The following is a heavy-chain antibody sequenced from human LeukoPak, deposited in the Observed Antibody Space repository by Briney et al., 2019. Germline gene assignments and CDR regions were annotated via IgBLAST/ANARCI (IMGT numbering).Heavy chain of an antibody. J-gene: IGHJ6*02. Sequence: SVKVSCKASGGTFSSYAISWVRQAPGQGLEWMGGIIPIFGTANYAQKFQGRVTITADESTSTAYMELSSLRSEDTAVYYCARAEVGATPYYYYYGMDVWGQGTMVTVSS. V-gene: IGHV1-69*13. CDR1: GGTFSSYA. CDR2: IIPIFGTA. CDR3: ARAEVGATPYYYYYGMDV. D-gene: IGHD1-26*01.